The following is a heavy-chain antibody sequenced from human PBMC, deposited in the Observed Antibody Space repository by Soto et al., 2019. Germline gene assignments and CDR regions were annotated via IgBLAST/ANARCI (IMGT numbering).Heavy chain of an antibody. Sequence: GESLKISCKGSGYSFTSYWIGWVRQMPGKGLEWMGIIYPGDSDTRYSPSFQGQVTISADKSISTAYLQWSSLKASDTAMYYCARDQTDHPTVTILYYYYGMDVWGQGTTVTVSS. CDR1: GYSFTSYW. CDR3: ARDQTDHPTVTILYYYYGMDV. CDR2: IYPGDSDT. V-gene: IGHV5-51*01. J-gene: IGHJ6*02. D-gene: IGHD4-17*01.